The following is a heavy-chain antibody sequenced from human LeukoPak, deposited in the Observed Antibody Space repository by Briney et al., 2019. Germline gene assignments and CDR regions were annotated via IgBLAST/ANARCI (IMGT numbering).Heavy chain of an antibody. CDR2: IYYSGST. CDR1: GGSISSSSYY. CDR3: ARSKQLVRRPTDY. D-gene: IGHD6-13*01. J-gene: IGHJ4*02. Sequence: SETLSLTCTVSGGSISSSSYYWGWIRQPPGKGLEWIGSIYYSGSTNYNPSLKSRVTISVDTSKNQFSLKLSSVTAADTAVYYCARSKQLVRRPTDYWGQGTLVTVSS. V-gene: IGHV4-39*07.